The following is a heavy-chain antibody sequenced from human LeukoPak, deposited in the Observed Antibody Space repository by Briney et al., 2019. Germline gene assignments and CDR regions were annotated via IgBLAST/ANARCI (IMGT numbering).Heavy chain of an antibody. J-gene: IGHJ6*02. Sequence: SETLSLTCAVYGGSFSGYYWSWIRQPPGKGLEWIGEINHSGSTNYNPSLKSRVTISVDTSKNQFSLKLSSVTAADTAVYYCARGSAGEYGMDVWGQGTTVTVSS. CDR1: GGSFSGYY. V-gene: IGHV4-34*01. D-gene: IGHD6-13*01. CDR2: INHSGST. CDR3: ARGSAGEYGMDV.